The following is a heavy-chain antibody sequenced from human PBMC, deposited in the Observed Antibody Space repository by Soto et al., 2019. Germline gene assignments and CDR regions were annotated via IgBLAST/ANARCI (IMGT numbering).Heavy chain of an antibody. Sequence: SETLSLTCTVSGGSISSGDYYWSWIRQPPGKGLEWIGYIYYSGSTYYNPSLKSRVTISVDTSKNQFSLKLSSVTAADTAVYYCARWSSNYGEIDPWGQGTLVTVSS. CDR2: IYYSGST. CDR1: GGSISSGDYY. D-gene: IGHD4-4*01. V-gene: IGHV4-30-4*01. J-gene: IGHJ5*02. CDR3: ARWSSNYGEIDP.